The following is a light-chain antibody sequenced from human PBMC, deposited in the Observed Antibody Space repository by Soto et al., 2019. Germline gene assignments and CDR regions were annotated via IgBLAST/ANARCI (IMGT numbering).Light chain of an antibody. CDR1: QSISAY. J-gene: IGKJ5*01. CDR2: AAT. CDR3: QRSYRSIS. V-gene: IGKV1-39*01. Sequence: DIQMTQSPSSLFASVGDRVTITCRASQSISAYLNWYQQRPGKAPSLLIYAATSLHSGVPSRFSGSGSGTDFTLTISSLQPEDFATYYCQRSYRSISFGQGTRLEMK.